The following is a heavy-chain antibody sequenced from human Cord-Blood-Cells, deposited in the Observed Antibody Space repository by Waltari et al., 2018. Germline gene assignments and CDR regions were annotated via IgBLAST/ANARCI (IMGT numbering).Heavy chain of an antibody. J-gene: IGHJ4*02. Sequence: EVQLVESGGVLVQPGWSLKLSCAASGFTFSGSAMHWVRQASGKGLEWVGRIRSKANSYATAYAASVKGRFTISRDDSKNTAYLQMNSLKTEDTAVYYCTRHTVAGDYWGQGTLVTVSS. CDR1: GFTFSGSA. CDR3: TRHTVAGDY. CDR2: IRSKANSYAT. D-gene: IGHD6-19*01. V-gene: IGHV3-73*02.